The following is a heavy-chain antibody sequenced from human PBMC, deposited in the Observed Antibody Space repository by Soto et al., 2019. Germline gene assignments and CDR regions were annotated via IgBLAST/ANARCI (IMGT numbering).Heavy chain of an antibody. Sequence: PSETLSLTCTVSGGSISSSSYYWGWLRQPPGKGLEWIGSIYYSGSTYYNPSLKSHVTISVDTSKNQFSLKLSSVTAADTAVYYCAGLNWEITMFRGEEYDYYGMDVWGQGTTVTVSS. CDR1: GGSISSSSYY. J-gene: IGHJ6*02. CDR3: AGLNWEITMFRGEEYDYYGMDV. CDR2: IYYSGST. V-gene: IGHV4-39*01. D-gene: IGHD3-10*01.